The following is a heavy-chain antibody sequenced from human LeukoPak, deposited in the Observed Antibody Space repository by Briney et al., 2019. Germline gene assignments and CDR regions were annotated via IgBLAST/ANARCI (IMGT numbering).Heavy chain of an antibody. Sequence: GGSLRLSCAASGFTFSNYWMNWGRQAPGKGLEWVANIKTDGSETYYVDSVKGRFTISRDNAKNSVYLQMNSLRAEDTAIYYCARTGKFDSWGQGTLVTVSA. V-gene: IGHV3-7*05. J-gene: IGHJ5*01. CDR2: IKTDGSET. CDR3: ARTGKFDS. CDR1: GFTFSNYW.